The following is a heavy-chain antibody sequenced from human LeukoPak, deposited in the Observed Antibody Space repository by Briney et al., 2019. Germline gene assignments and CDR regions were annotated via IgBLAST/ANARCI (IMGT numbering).Heavy chain of an antibody. CDR3: ATFNSSGWTGYFDY. Sequence: ASVNVSCKVSGYTLTELSMHWVRQAPGKGLEWMGGFDPEDGETIYAQKFQGRVTMAEDTSTDTAYMELSSLRSEDTAVYYCATFNSSGWTGYFDYWGQGTLVTVSS. CDR1: GYTLTELS. V-gene: IGHV1-24*01. CDR2: FDPEDGET. J-gene: IGHJ4*02. D-gene: IGHD6-25*01.